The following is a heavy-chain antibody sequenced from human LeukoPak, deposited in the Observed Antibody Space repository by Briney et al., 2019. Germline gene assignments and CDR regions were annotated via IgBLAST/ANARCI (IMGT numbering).Heavy chain of an antibody. J-gene: IGHJ4*02. V-gene: IGHV3-74*01. CDR1: GFTFSSYW. Sequence: GGSLRLSCAASGFTFSSYWMHWVRQAPGKGLVWVSRINSDGTSTSYADSVKGRFTISRDNAKNTLSLQMNSLRAEDTAMYYCARSPTSGSSFLDYWGQGTLVTVSS. CDR2: INSDGTST. CDR3: ARSPTSGSSFLDY. D-gene: IGHD1-26*01.